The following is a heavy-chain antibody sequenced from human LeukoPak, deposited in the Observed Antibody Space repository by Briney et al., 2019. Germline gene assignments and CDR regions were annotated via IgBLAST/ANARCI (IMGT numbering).Heavy chain of an antibody. D-gene: IGHD5-12*01. Sequence: GGSLRLSCAASGFTFSDYYMSWIRQAPGKGLEWVSYISSSSSYTNYADSVKGRFTISRDNAKNSLYLQMNSLRAEDTAVYYCAREYSGYFFDYRGQGTLVTVSS. CDR1: GFTFSDYY. V-gene: IGHV3-11*06. CDR2: ISSSSSYT. CDR3: AREYSGYFFDY. J-gene: IGHJ4*02.